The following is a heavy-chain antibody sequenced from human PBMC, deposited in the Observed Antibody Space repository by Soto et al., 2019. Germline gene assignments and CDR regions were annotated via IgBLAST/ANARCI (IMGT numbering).Heavy chain of an antibody. CDR3: ARDAIVVAAATTNYYYHMDV. CDR2: ISSGSSTI. Sequence: GGSLRLSCAASGFTFSSYSMNWVRQAPGKGLEWVSYISSGSSTIHYADSVKGRFTMSRDNAKNSLSLQMNSLRAEDTAVYYCARDAIVVAAATTNYYYHMDVWGKGTTVTVSS. J-gene: IGHJ6*03. D-gene: IGHD2-15*01. V-gene: IGHV3-48*01. CDR1: GFTFSSYS.